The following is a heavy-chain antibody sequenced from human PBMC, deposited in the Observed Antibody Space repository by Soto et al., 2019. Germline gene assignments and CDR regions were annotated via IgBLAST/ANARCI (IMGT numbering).Heavy chain of an antibody. CDR2: TYYRSKWYN. CDR1: GDSVSSKSAA. J-gene: IGHJ3*01. D-gene: IGHD5-12*01. CDR3: ASVPNPHRLKIGYEDPFDF. Sequence: SQTLSLTCAISGDSVSSKSAAWNWIRQSPSRGLERLGRTYYRSKWYNDYAVSVKSRITINPDTSKNQFSLQLNSVTPEDTAVNYCASVPNPHRLKIGYEDPFDFWGQRRMVNVSS. V-gene: IGHV6-1*01.